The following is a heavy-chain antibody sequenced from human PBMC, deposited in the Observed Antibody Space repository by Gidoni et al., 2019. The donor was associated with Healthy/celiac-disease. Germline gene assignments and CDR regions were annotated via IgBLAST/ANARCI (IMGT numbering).Heavy chain of an antibody. Sequence: QVQLQQWGAGLLKPSETLSLTCAVYGGSFSGYYWSWIRQPPGKGLEWIGEINHSGSTNYNPSLKSRVTISVDTSKNQFSLKLRSVTAADTAVYYCARGVSRYCSGGSCYSYAFDIWGQGTMVTVSS. D-gene: IGHD2-15*01. CDR3: ARGVSRYCSGGSCYSYAFDI. CDR1: GGSFSGYY. CDR2: INHSGST. J-gene: IGHJ3*02. V-gene: IGHV4-34*01.